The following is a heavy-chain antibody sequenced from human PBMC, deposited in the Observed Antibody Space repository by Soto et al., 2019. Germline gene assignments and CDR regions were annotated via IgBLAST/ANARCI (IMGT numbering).Heavy chain of an antibody. CDR2: IYPGDSDT. CDR1: GYSFTSYW. CDR3: ARFLVVVPAANDAFDI. V-gene: IGHV5-51*01. Sequence: GESLKISCKGSGYSFTSYWIGWVRQMPGKDLEWMGIIYPGDSDTRYSPSFQGQVTISADKSISTAYLQWSSLKASDTAMYYCARFLVVVPAANDAFDIWGQGTMVTVSS. J-gene: IGHJ3*02. D-gene: IGHD2-2*01.